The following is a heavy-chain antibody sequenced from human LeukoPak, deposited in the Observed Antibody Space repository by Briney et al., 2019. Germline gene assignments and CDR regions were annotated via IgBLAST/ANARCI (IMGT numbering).Heavy chain of an antibody. J-gene: IGHJ5*02. CDR2: ISGSGGST. D-gene: IGHD6-19*01. V-gene: IGHV3-23*01. CDR3: AKSSGWRPDWFDP. CDR1: GLTFTNAW. Sequence: GGSLRLSCAASGLTFTNAWMTWVRQAPGKGLEWVSGISGSGGSTYYADSVKGRFTISRDNSKNTLYLQMNSLRAEDTAVYYCAKSSGWRPDWFDPWGQGTLVTVSS.